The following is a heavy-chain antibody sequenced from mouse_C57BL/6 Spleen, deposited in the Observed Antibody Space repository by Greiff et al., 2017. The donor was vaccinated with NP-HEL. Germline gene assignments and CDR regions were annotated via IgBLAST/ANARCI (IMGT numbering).Heavy chain of an antibody. V-gene: IGHV1-62-2*01. J-gene: IGHJ4*01. CDR2: FYPGSGSI. CDR1: GYTFTEYT. CDR3: ARHEGGAERDDYYGGLYAMDY. D-gene: IGHD1-2*01. Sequence: QVQLQQSGAELVKPGASVKLSCKASGYTFTEYTIHWVKQRSGQGLEWIGWFYPGSGSIKYNEKFKDKATLTAAKSSSTAYMELSRLTSEDSAVYFCARHEGGAERDDYYGGLYAMDYWGQGTSVTVSS.